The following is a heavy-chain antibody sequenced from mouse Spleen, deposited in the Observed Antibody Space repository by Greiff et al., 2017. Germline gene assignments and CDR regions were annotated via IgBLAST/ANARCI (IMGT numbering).Heavy chain of an antibody. D-gene: IGHD2-2*01. CDR1: GYTFTDYN. J-gene: IGHJ1*01. CDR2: INPNNGGT. CDR3: ARGLRRDWYFDV. V-gene: IGHV1-22*01. Sequence: VQLQQSGPELVKPGASVKMSCKASGYTFTDYNMHWVKQSHGKSLEWIGYINPNNGGTSYNQKFKGKATLTVNKSSSTAYMELRSLTSEDSAVYYCARGLRRDWYFDVWGAGTTVTVSS.